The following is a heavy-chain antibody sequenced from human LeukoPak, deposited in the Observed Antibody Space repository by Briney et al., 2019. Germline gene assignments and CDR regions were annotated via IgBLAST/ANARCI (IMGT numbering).Heavy chain of an antibody. V-gene: IGHV4-34*01. CDR1: GGSFSGYY. J-gene: IGHJ4*02. Sequence: SETLSLTCAVYGGSFSGYYWTLIRQPPGKGLEWIGEINHSGSTNYNPSLKSRVTISVDTSKNQFSLKLSSVTAADTAVYYCARLTYYYDSSGYYYVSYFDYWGQGTLVTVSS. CDR2: INHSGST. D-gene: IGHD3-22*01. CDR3: ARLTYYYDSSGYYYVSYFDY.